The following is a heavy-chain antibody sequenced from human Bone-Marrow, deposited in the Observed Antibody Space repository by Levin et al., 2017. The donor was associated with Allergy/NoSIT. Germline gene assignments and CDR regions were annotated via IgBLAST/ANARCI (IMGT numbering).Heavy chain of an antibody. Sequence: NPSETLSLSCSVSGASIGGYFWSWIRQPPGKGLEWIGYAYYTGRTKYHPSLKSRVTISIDTSKNQFSLNLTSVTAADTAVYYCASQLGYFENWGQGILVTVSS. CDR2: AYYTGRT. CDR3: ASQLGYFEN. J-gene: IGHJ4*02. CDR1: GASIGGYF. V-gene: IGHV4-59*08.